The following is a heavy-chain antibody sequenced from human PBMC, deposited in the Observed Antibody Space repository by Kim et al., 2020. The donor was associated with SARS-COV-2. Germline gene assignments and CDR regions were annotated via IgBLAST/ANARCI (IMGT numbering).Heavy chain of an antibody. CDR2: ISAYNGNT. Sequence: ASVKVSCKASGYTFTSYGISWVRQAPGQGLEWMGWISAYNGNTNYAQKLQGRVTMTTDTSTSTAYMELRSLRSDDTAVYYCARVQGKSWLRLGMGAFDIWGQGTMVTVSS. V-gene: IGHV1-18*01. CDR3: ARVQGKSWLRLGMGAFDI. D-gene: IGHD5-12*01. CDR1: GYTFTSYG. J-gene: IGHJ3*02.